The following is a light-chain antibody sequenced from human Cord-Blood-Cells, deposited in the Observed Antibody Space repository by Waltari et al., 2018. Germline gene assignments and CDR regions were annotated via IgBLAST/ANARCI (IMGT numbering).Light chain of an antibody. CDR3: QQYGSSPPWT. V-gene: IGKV3-20*01. J-gene: IGKJ1*01. CDR1: QSVSSSY. CDR2: GAS. Sequence: EIVLTQSPGTLSLSPGERVTLSCRASQSVSSSYLAWYQQKPGQAPRLLIYGASSRATCIPDRFSGSWSGTDFTLTISRLEPEDFAVYYCQQYGSSPPWTFGQGTKVEIK.